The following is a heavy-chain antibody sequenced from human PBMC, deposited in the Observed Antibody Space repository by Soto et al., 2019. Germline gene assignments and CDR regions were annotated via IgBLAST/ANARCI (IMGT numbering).Heavy chain of an antibody. V-gene: IGHV3-23*01. D-gene: IGHD5-12*01. CDR3: AKDGWLKLTYFDY. J-gene: IGHJ4*02. CDR2: ISGSGGST. Sequence: GGSLRLSCAASGFTFSSYAMSWVRQAPGKGLEWVSAISGSGGSTHYADSVKGRFTISRDNSKNTLHLQMNSLRAEDTAVYYCAKDGWLKLTYFDYWGQGTLVTAPQ. CDR1: GFTFSSYA.